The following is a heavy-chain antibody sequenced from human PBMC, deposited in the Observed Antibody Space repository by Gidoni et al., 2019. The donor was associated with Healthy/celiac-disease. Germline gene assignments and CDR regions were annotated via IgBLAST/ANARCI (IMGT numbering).Heavy chain of an antibody. J-gene: IGHJ3*02. Sequence: QVQLQESGPGPVKPSGTLSLTCAVSGGHISSSNWWGWVRQPPGKWLEWIGEIYHGGSTNYNPSLKSRVTISVDKSKNQFSLKLSSVTAADTAVYYCASSSGSWTLSAFDIWGQGTMVTVSS. CDR3: ASSSGSWTLSAFDI. D-gene: IGHD1-26*01. CDR1: GGHISSSNW. CDR2: IYHGGST. V-gene: IGHV4-4*02.